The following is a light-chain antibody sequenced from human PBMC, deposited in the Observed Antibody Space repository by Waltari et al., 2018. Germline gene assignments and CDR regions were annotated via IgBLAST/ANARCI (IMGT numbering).Light chain of an antibody. CDR3: QEYDSHWS. Sequence: DIQLTQSPSTLSASVGDRVTLTCRASQGIGRWLAWYQQKPGKTPDLRIYEASILERGVPSRFSGSGSGTEFTLTITGLQPLDVATYDCQEYDSHWSFGQGTKVEIK. V-gene: IGKV1-5*03. CDR2: EAS. J-gene: IGKJ1*01. CDR1: QGIGRW.